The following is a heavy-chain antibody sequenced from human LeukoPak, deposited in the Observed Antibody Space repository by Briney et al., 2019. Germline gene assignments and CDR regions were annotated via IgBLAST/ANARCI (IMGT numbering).Heavy chain of an antibody. J-gene: IGHJ4*02. CDR2: IKQDGSEK. V-gene: IGHV3-7*01. Sequence: PGGSLRLSCAASGFTFSGYWMSWVRQAPGKGLEWVANIKQDGSEKYYVDSVKGRFTISRDNAKNSLYLQMNSLRAEDTAVYYCARIRGVHFDYWGQGTLVTVSS. CDR3: ARIRGVHFDY. CDR1: GFTFSGYW. D-gene: IGHD3-10*01.